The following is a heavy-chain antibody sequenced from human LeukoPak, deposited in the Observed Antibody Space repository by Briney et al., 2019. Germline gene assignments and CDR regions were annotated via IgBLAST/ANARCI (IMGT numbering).Heavy chain of an antibody. CDR2: INHSGTT. V-gene: IGHV4-34*01. D-gene: IGHD5-18*01. J-gene: IGHJ4*02. Sequence: PSETLSLTCAVYGGSFSGYYWSWIRQPPGKRLEWIGGINHSGTTNYNPSLKSRVTVSVDTSKNQFSLKLSSVTAADTAVYYCARGGPNTSQTRGYSYGKFDYWGQGTLVTVSS. CDR3: ARGGPNTSQTRGYSYGKFDY. CDR1: GGSFSGYY.